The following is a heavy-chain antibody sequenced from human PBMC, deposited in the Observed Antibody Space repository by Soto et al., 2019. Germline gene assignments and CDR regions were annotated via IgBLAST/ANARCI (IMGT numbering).Heavy chain of an antibody. D-gene: IGHD3-3*01. Sequence: PGGSLRLSCAASGFTSSSYSMNWVRQAPGKGLEWVSSISSSSSYIYYADSVKGRFTISRDNAKNSLYLQMNSLRAEDTAVYYCARQLDDAFDIWGQGTMVTVSS. V-gene: IGHV3-21*01. CDR2: ISSSSSYI. J-gene: IGHJ3*02. CDR1: GFTSSSYS. CDR3: ARQLDDAFDI.